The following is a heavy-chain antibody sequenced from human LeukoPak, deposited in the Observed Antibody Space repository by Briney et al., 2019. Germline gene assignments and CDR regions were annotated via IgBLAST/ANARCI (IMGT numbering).Heavy chain of an antibody. CDR3: ARALRQFGPTQENFDY. J-gene: IGHJ4*02. V-gene: IGHV3-23*01. D-gene: IGHD2-21*02. Sequence: GGSLRLSCAASGFTFSTYVVNWVRQAPGKGLEWVSTISGSGGTTYYADSVKGRFTISRDNSKNSLYLQMNSLRAEDTAVYYCARALRQFGPTQENFDYWGQGTLVTVSS. CDR1: GFTFSTYV. CDR2: ISGSGGTT.